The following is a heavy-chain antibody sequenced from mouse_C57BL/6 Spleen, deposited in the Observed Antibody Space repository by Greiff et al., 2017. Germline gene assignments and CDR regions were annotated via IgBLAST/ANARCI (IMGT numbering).Heavy chain of an antibody. D-gene: IGHD2-1*01. Sequence: EVQLQQSGAELVRPGASVKLSCTASGFNIKDDYMHWVKQRPEQGLEWIGWIDPENGDTEYASKFQGKATITADTSSNTAYLQLSSLTSEDTAVYYCTILPDDYAMDDWGQGTSVTVSS. CDR3: TILPDDYAMDD. CDR1: GFNIKDDY. CDR2: IDPENGDT. V-gene: IGHV14-4*01. J-gene: IGHJ4*01.